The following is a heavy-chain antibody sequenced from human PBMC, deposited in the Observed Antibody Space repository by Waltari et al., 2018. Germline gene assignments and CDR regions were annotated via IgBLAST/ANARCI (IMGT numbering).Heavy chain of an antibody. Sequence: QVQLVQSGDEVKKTGASVKVSCKASGYTFTSSDINWVRQATGQGLEWMGWMNPNSGNTGYAQKFQGRVTITRNTSISTAYMELSSLRSEDTAVYYCARGAKWLLHFDYWGQGTLVTVSS. CDR1: GYTFTSSD. CDR2: MNPNSGNT. V-gene: IGHV1-8*03. D-gene: IGHD2-15*01. CDR3: ARGAKWLLHFDY. J-gene: IGHJ4*02.